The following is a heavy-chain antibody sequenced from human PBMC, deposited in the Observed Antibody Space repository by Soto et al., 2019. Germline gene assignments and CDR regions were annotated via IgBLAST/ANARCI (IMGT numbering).Heavy chain of an antibody. D-gene: IGHD1-26*01. CDR3: ARQIVGPTHFVY. CDR2: IDYSGST. Sequence: QLQLQESGPGLVKPSETLSLTCTVSGGSISSSSYYCGWIRQPPGKGLEWIGSIDYSGSTYYNPSLQSRVTASVDTSKNQFSLKLRSVTAGDTAVYYCARQIVGPTHFVYWGQGTLVTFSA. J-gene: IGHJ4*02. V-gene: IGHV4-39*01. CDR1: GGSISSSSYY.